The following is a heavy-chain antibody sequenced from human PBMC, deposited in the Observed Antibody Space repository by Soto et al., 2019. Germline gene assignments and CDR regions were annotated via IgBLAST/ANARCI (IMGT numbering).Heavy chain of an antibody. CDR2: ISAGGGNT. D-gene: IGHD2-2*01. V-gene: IGHV3-23*01. J-gene: IGHJ5*02. CDR3: AKHAEYQLVSWFDP. Sequence: EVQLLESGGGLVQPGGSLRLSCAVSGFSFSTYAMSWVRQAPGKGLEWVSGISAGGGNTYYADSVRGRFTISRDNSKDTLYLQITSLRAEDTAFYYCAKHAEYQLVSWFDPWGQGTLATVSS. CDR1: GFSFSTYA.